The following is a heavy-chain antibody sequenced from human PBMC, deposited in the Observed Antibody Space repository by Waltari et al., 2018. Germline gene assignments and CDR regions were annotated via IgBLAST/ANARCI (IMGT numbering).Heavy chain of an antibody. CDR2: ISSSSSYI. J-gene: IGHJ4*02. CDR1: GFTFSSYS. V-gene: IGHV3-21*01. D-gene: IGHD3-22*01. CDR3: ARWGRYDSSGSLLLFDY. Sequence: EVQLVESGGGLVKPGGSLRLSCAASGFTFSSYSMNWVRQAPGKGLAWVSSISSSSSYIYYADSVKGRFTISRDNAKNSLDLQMNNLRAEDTAVYYCARWGRYDSSGSLLLFDYWGQGTLVTVSS.